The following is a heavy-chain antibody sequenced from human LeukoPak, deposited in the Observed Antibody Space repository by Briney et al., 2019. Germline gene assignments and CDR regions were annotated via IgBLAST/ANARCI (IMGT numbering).Heavy chain of an antibody. Sequence: PSETLSLTCAVYGGSFGGYYWSWIRQPPGKGLEWIGEINHSGSTNYNPSLKSRVTISVDTSKNQFSLKLSSVTAADTAVYYCARNTYYDFWSGYPGNYYYYGMDVWGQGTTVTVSS. J-gene: IGHJ6*02. CDR1: GGSFGGYY. CDR2: INHSGST. D-gene: IGHD3-3*01. CDR3: ARNTYYDFWSGYPGNYYYYGMDV. V-gene: IGHV4-34*01.